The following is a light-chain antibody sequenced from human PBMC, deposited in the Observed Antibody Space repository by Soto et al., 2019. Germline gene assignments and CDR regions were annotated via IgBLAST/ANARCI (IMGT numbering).Light chain of an antibody. CDR1: SSDVGSYTF. CDR2: DVV. Sequence: QSALTQPASVSGSPGQSITISCTGTSSDVGSYTFVSWYQHQPGNAPTLIIYDVVKRPAVTSNRSAGSTSGTTAFLTISVQPADDAADYCCASDTSSSNVVFGGGTKLTVL. V-gene: IGLV2-14*02. J-gene: IGLJ2*01. CDR3: ASDTSSSNVV.